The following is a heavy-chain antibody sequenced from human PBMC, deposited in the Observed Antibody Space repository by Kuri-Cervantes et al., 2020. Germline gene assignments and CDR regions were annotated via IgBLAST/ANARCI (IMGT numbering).Heavy chain of an antibody. CDR3: ASLSPNDY. V-gene: IGHV3-30*03. CDR1: GFTFSSYS. CDR2: ISYDGSNK. J-gene: IGHJ4*02. Sequence: GESLKISCAASGFTFSSYSMNWVRQAPGKGLEWVAVISYDGSNKYYADSVKGRFTISRDNSKNTLYLQMNSLRAEDTAVYYCASLSPNDYWGQGTLVTVSS. D-gene: IGHD3-16*02.